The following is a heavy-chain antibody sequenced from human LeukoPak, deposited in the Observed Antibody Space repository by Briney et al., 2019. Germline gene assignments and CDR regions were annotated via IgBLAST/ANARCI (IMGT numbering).Heavy chain of an antibody. V-gene: IGHV3-30*02. J-gene: IGHJ3*01. CDR3: AKKWSSDYDSSGINDAFDL. CDR2: IQYDGTNK. D-gene: IGHD3-22*01. CDR1: GFTFSSYA. Sequence: GGSLRLSCAASGFTFSSYAMHWVRQAPGKGLEWVTFIQYDGTNKYYADSVKGRFTISRDNSKNTLYLQMNSLRPEDTAVYYCAKKWSSDYDSSGINDAFDLWGQGTMVTVSS.